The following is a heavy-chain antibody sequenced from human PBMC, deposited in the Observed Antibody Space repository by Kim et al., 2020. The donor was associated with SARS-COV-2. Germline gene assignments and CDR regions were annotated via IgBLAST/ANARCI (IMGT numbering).Heavy chain of an antibody. CDR1: GFPFSGYW. Sequence: GGSLRLSCVASGFPFSGYWMQWIHQAPGKGLEWVASIKGDGSEKHYLDSVKGRFTISRDNAINSFYLQMDSLRVEDTALYYCMGTGTYSYWGQGTLVTVS. CDR3: MGTGTYSY. J-gene: IGHJ4*02. CDR2: IKGDGSEK. V-gene: IGHV3-7*01. D-gene: IGHD2-21*02.